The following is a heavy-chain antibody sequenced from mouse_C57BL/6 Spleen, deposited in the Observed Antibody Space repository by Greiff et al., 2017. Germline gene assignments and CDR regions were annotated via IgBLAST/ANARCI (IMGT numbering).Heavy chain of an antibody. D-gene: IGHD2-5*01. Sequence: VQLQQSGAELVRPGTSVKLSCKASGYTFTSYWMHWVKQRPGQGLEWIGVIDPSDSYTNYNQKFKGKATLTVDTSSSTAYMQLSSLTSEDSAVYYCARAGYSNYLDYWGQGTTLTVSS. CDR2: IDPSDSYT. V-gene: IGHV1-59*01. CDR3: ARAGYSNYLDY. CDR1: GYTFTSYW. J-gene: IGHJ2*01.